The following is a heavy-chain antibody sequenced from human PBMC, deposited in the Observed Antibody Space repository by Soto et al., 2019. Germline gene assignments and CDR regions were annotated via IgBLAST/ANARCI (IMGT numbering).Heavy chain of an antibody. D-gene: IGHD5-18*01. Sequence: PSETLSLTCAVSGDSVNSRRWWTWVRQPPGKGLEWIGEIFRSGTTNHNPSLKGRLTILIDKSQSQVSLTLTSVTAADTAMHYCASHYVTRGYSSFDMWGQGAMVTVSS. CDR2: IFRSGTT. V-gene: IGHV4-4*02. CDR1: GDSVNSRRW. J-gene: IGHJ3*02. CDR3: ASHYVTRGYSSFDM.